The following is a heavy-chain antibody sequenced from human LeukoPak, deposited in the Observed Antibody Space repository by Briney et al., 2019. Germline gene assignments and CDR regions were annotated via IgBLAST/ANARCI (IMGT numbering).Heavy chain of an antibody. CDR3: ARGVNYYGSGSYRWGFDY. CDR1: GYTFTSYG. D-gene: IGHD3-10*01. J-gene: IGHJ4*02. V-gene: IGHV1-18*01. CDR2: ISAYNGNT. Sequence: ASVKVSCKASGYTFTSYGISWVRQAHGQGLEWMGWISAYNGNTNYAQKLQGRVTMTTDTSTSTAYMELRSLRSDDTAVYYCARGVNYYGSGSYRWGFDYWGQGTLVTVSS.